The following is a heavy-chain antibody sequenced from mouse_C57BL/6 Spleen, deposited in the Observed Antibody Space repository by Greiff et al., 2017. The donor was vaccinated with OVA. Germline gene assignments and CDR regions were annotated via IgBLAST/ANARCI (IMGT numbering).Heavy chain of an antibody. CDR2: ISSGSSTI. CDR3: ARRDYGSSYDYAVDY. CDR1: GFTFSDYG. V-gene: IGHV5-17*01. J-gene: IGHJ4*01. Sequence: EVQLVESGGGLVKPGGSLKLSCAASGFTFSDYGMHWVRQAPEKGLEWVAYISSGSSTIYYADTVKSRFTISRDNANNTLFLQMTSLRSEDTAMYYYARRDYGSSYDYAVDYWGQGTSVTVSS. D-gene: IGHD1-1*01.